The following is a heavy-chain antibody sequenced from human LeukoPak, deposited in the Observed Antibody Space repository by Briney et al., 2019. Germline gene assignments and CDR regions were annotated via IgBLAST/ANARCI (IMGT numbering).Heavy chain of an antibody. CDR1: GFTFSRYS. D-gene: IGHD1-26*01. V-gene: IGHV3-21*04. CDR2: ISSSSSYI. CDR3: ARNKVGYYYYYMDV. J-gene: IGHJ6*03. Sequence: GGSLRLSCAASGFTFSRYSMNWVRQAPGKGLEWVSSISSSSSYIYYADSVKGRFTISRDNAKNSLYLQMNSLRAEDTALYYCARNKVGYYYYYMDVWGKGTTVTVSS.